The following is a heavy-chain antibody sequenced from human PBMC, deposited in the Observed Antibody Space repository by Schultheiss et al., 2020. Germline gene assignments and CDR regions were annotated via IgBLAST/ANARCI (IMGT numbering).Heavy chain of an antibody. J-gene: IGHJ4*02. Sequence: GESLKISCAASGFTFSSYGMHWVRQAPGKGLEWVAVIWYDGSNKYYADSVKGRFTISRDNSKNTLYLQMNSLRAEDTAVYYCARPYPRYYDFWSGYYPYWGQGTLVTVSS. CDR2: IWYDGSNK. V-gene: IGHV3-33*08. CDR1: GFTFSSYG. D-gene: IGHD3-3*01. CDR3: ARPYPRYYDFWSGYYPY.